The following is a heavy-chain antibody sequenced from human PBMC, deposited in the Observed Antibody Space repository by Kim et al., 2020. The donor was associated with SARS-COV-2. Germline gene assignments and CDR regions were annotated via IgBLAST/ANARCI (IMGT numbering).Heavy chain of an antibody. J-gene: IGHJ5*02. CDR2: IKQDGTEQ. V-gene: IGHV3-7*01. CDR1: GFQFYVHW. D-gene: IGHD3-16*01. CDR3: IRDPWGPGDH. Sequence: GGSLRLSCATSGFQFYVHWMSWVRQAPGKGLEWVANIKQDGTEQYYVDSVKGRFTISRDNARNSLYLQMNILRAEDTAIYYWIRDPWGPGDHWGQG.